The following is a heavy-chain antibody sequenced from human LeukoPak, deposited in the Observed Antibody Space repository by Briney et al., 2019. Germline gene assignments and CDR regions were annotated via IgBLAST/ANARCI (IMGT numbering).Heavy chain of an antibody. Sequence: SETLSLTCTVSGGSISRSNFYWGWIRQPPGKGLEWIGSIHYSGSTYYNTSLKSRVTISVDTSKNQFSLKLSSVTAADTAVYYCARPTYYDNSGYYYWGQGTLVTVSS. CDR2: IHYSGST. V-gene: IGHV4-39*01. CDR1: GGSISRSNFY. J-gene: IGHJ4*02. D-gene: IGHD3-22*01. CDR3: ARPTYYDNSGYYY.